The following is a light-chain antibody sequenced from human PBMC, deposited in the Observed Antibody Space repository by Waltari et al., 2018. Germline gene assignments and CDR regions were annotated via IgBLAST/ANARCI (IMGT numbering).Light chain of an antibody. CDR1: QSVSYD. Sequence: EIVMPQSPAILSVSPGERATLSCRASQSVSYDLAWYQQKPGQAPRLLVYGASNRATGVPGRFSGSGSGTEFTLTISRLQSEDFGIYYCQQYHNWPPLTFGGGTKVEIK. CDR2: GAS. CDR3: QQYHNWPPLT. J-gene: IGKJ4*01. V-gene: IGKV3-15*01.